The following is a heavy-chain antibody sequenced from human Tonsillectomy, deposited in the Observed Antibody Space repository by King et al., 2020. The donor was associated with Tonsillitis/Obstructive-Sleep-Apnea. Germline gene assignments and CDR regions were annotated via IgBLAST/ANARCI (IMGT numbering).Heavy chain of an antibody. J-gene: IGHJ3*02. CDR1: GGSISSYY. CDR2: IDYSGST. CDR3: AREGAVMNAFDI. D-gene: IGHD2-8*01. Sequence: MQLQESGPGLVKPSETLSLTCTVSGGSISSYYWSWIRQPPGKGLEWIGYIDYSGSTNYNPSLKSRVTISVDTSKNQFSLKLSSVTAADTAVYYCAREGAVMNAFDIWGQGTMVTVSS. V-gene: IGHV4-59*01.